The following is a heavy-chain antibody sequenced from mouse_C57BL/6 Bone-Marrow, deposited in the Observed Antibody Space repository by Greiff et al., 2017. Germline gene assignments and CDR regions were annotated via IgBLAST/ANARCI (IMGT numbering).Heavy chain of an antibody. CDR2: INPNNGGT. Sequence: EVKLVESGPELVKPGASVKMSCKASGYTFTDYNMHWVKQSHGKSLEWIGYINPNNGGTSYNQKFKGKATLTVNKSSSTAYMELRSRTSEDSAVYYCARGDSSGLDYWGQGTTLTVSS. CDR3: ARGDSSGLDY. D-gene: IGHD3-2*02. CDR1: GYTFTDYN. V-gene: IGHV1-22*01. J-gene: IGHJ2*01.